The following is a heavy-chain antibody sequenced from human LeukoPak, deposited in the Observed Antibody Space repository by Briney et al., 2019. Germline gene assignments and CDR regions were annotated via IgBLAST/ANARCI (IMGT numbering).Heavy chain of an antibody. CDR1: GGTLNTYA. V-gene: IGHV1-69*06. J-gene: IGHJ6*03. CDR2: IIPIFGTA. D-gene: IGHD5-12*01. Sequence: ASVKVSCKASGGTLNTYAVSWVRQAPGQGLEWMGGIIPIFGTANYAQKFQGRVTITADKSTSTAYMELSSLRSEDTAVYYCARGLTHKWLRTDYYYYVDVWGKGTTVTVSS. CDR3: ARGLTHKWLRTDYYYYVDV.